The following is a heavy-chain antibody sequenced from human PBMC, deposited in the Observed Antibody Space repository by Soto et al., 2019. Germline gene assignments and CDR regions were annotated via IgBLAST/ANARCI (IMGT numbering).Heavy chain of an antibody. V-gene: IGHV5-51*01. Sequence: PGESLKISCKGSGYKLIDYWIGWVRQMPGKGLELMGIIFPGDLDIKYSQSFQGQVTISVDKSISLAYLQWNSLEASDTALYYCGRYGLRGCRSGRCYTSFFHYGMDVWGQGTTVTVSS. D-gene: IGHD2-15*01. J-gene: IGHJ6*02. CDR3: GRYGLRGCRSGRCYTSFFHYGMDV. CDR2: IFPGDLDI. CDR1: GYKLIDYW.